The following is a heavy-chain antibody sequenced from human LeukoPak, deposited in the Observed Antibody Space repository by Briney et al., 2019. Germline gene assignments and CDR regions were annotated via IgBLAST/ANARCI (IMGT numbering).Heavy chain of an antibody. CDR3: ARYDSSGYPDY. Sequence: SQTLSLTCTVSGGSISSGSYYWSWIRQPAGKGLEWIGRIYTSGSTNYNPSLKSRVTISVDTSKNQFSLKLSSVTAADTAVYYCARYDSSGYPDYWGQGTLVTVSS. CDR1: GGSISSGSYY. CDR2: IYTSGST. J-gene: IGHJ4*02. V-gene: IGHV4-61*02. D-gene: IGHD3-22*01.